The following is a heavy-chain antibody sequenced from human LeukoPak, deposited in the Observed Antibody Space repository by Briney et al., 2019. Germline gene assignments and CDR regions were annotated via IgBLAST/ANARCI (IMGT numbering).Heavy chain of an antibody. CDR3: ARCYYGSGSYYNFIDY. Sequence: SETLSLTCTVSGGSISSSSYYWGWIRQPPGKGLGWIGSIYYSGSTYYNPSLKSRVTISVDTSKNQFSLKLSSVTAADTAVYYCARCYYGSGSYYNFIDYWGQGTLVTVSS. CDR1: GGSISSSSYY. CDR2: IYYSGST. D-gene: IGHD3-10*01. J-gene: IGHJ4*02. V-gene: IGHV4-39*01.